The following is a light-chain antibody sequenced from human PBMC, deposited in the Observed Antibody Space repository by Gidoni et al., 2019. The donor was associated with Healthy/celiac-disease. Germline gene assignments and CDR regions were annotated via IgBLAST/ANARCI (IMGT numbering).Light chain of an antibody. V-gene: IGKV4-1*01. CDR1: QSALYSSNNKNY. CDR2: WAS. J-gene: IGKJ2*01. Sequence: IVMTQSPDSRAVSLGERATINCKSSQSALYSSNNKNYLAWYQQKPGQPPKLLIYWASTRESGVPDRFSGSGSGTDFTLTISSLQAEDVAVYYCQQYYSTPPYTFGQGTKLEIK. CDR3: QQYYSTPPYT.